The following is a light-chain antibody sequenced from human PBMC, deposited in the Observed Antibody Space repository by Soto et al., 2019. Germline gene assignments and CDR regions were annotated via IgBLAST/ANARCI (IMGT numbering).Light chain of an antibody. CDR2: EVS. J-gene: IGLJ1*01. Sequence: QSVLTQPASVSGSPGQSIAISCTGTSSDVGAYDFVSWYQQHPDKAPKLLIYEVSNRPSEVSDRFSGSKSVNTATLTISGLQAEDEADYYCSSHTTSNTRVFGTGTKVTVL. V-gene: IGLV2-14*03. CDR3: SSHTTSNTRV. CDR1: SSDVGAYDF.